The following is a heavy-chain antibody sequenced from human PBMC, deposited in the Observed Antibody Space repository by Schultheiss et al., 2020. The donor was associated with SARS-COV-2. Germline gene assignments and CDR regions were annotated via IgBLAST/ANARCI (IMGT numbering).Heavy chain of an antibody. CDR1: GLSFSTYG. Sequence: GESLKISCAASGLSFSTYGMHWVRQAPGKGLEWVSSISSSSSYIYYADSVKGRFTISRDNSKNTLYLQMNSLRAEDTAVYYCARRPTWIQLWSISQGAFDIWGQGTMVTVSS. V-gene: IGHV3-21*01. J-gene: IGHJ3*02. CDR2: ISSSSSYI. CDR3: ARRPTWIQLWSISQGAFDI. D-gene: IGHD5-18*01.